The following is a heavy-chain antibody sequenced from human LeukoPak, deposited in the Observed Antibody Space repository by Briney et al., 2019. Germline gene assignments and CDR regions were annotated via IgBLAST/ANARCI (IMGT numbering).Heavy chain of an antibody. D-gene: IGHD2-15*01. CDR1: GFTFSSYG. V-gene: IGHV3-33*01. J-gene: IGHJ3*02. CDR3: ARDCGGGSCYGPYDAFDI. CDR2: IWYDGSNK. Sequence: PGGSLRLSCAASGFTFSSYGMHWVRQAPGKGLEWVAVIWYDGSNKYYADSVKGRFTISRDNSKSTLYLQMNSLRAEDTAVYYCARDCGGGSCYGPYDAFDIWGQGTMVTVSS.